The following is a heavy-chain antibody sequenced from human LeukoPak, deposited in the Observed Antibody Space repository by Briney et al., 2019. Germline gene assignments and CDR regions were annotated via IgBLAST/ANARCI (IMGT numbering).Heavy chain of an antibody. Sequence: PSETLSLTCTVSGGSISSYYWSWIRQPPGKGLEWIGYTYYSGSTNYNPSLKSRVTISVDTSKNQFSLKLSSVTAADTAVYYCARHRPDSSGWYVNYYYGMDVWGQGTTVTVSS. V-gene: IGHV4-59*08. J-gene: IGHJ6*02. CDR2: TYYSGST. CDR3: ARHRPDSSGWYVNYYYGMDV. D-gene: IGHD6-19*01. CDR1: GGSISSYY.